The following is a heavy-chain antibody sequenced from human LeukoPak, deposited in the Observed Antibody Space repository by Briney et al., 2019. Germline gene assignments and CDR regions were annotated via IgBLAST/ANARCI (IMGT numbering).Heavy chain of an antibody. Sequence: GGSLRLSCAASGFTFSDYYMSWIRQAPGKGLEWVSYISSSGSTIYYADSVKGRFTISRDNAKNSPYLQMNSLRAEDTAVYYCARGGVPPTGVLRFLEWFHTNWFDPWGQGTLVTVSS. CDR1: GFTFSDYY. J-gene: IGHJ5*02. CDR2: ISSSGSTI. V-gene: IGHV3-11*01. D-gene: IGHD3-3*01. CDR3: ARGGVPPTGVLRFLEWFHTNWFDP.